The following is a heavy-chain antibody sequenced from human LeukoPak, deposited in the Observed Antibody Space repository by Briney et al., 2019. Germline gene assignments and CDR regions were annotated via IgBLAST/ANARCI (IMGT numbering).Heavy chain of an antibody. D-gene: IGHD5-18*01. CDR2: IYYSGST. J-gene: IGHJ4*02. CDR1: GGSISSYS. Sequence: SETLSLTCSVSGGSISSYSWSWIRQPPGKGLEWIGYIYYSGSTNYNPSLKSRVTISVDTSKNQFSLKLSSVTAADTAVYYCARHLRGYSYAFDYWGQGTQVIVSS. CDR3: ARHLRGYSYAFDY. V-gene: IGHV4-59*08.